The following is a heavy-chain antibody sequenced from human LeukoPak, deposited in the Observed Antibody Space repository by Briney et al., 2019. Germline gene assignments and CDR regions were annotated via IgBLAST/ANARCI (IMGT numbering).Heavy chain of an antibody. CDR1: GASVSSSGYY. V-gene: IGHV4-61*08. J-gene: IGHJ4*02. D-gene: IGHD6-13*01. Sequence: PSETLSLTCTVSGASVSSSGYYWSWIRQPPGKGLEWIGYIYHSGSTNYNPSLKSRVTISVDTSKNQFSLKLTSMTAVDTAVYYCGRETIAATGTSVFFDYWGQGTLVTVSS. CDR3: GRETIAATGTSVFFDY. CDR2: IYHSGST.